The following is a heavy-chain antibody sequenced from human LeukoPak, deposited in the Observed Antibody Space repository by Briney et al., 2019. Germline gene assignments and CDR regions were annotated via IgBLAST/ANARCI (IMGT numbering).Heavy chain of an antibody. Sequence: SETLSLTCAVSGGSISSSNWWSWVRQPPGKVLEWIGEIYHSGSTNYNPSLKSRVTISVDKSKNQFSLKLSSVTAADTAVYYCARGRIAAAGEFDYWGQGTLVTVSS. V-gene: IGHV4-4*02. CDR2: IYHSGST. CDR1: GGSISSSNW. CDR3: ARGRIAAAGEFDY. J-gene: IGHJ4*02. D-gene: IGHD6-13*01.